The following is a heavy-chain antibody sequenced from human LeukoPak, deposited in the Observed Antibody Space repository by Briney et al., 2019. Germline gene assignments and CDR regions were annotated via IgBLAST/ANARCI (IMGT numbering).Heavy chain of an antibody. Sequence: GGSLRLSCAASGFIFIDYDFHWVRQAPGKGLEWLAYISKDAAFMFYADSVRGRFTVSRDNSKRTVYMQLNSLRAEDTALYYCARDLMWLVDYWGQGTLVTVSS. CDR1: GFIFIDYD. J-gene: IGHJ4*02. CDR2: ISKDAAFM. CDR3: ARDLMWLVDY. D-gene: IGHD6-19*01. V-gene: IGHV3-30*04.